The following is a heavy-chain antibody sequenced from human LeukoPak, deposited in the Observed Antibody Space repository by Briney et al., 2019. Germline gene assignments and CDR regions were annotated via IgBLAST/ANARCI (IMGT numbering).Heavy chain of an antibody. CDR1: GYTFTSYY. Sequence: ASVKVSCKASGYTFTSYYMHWVRQAPGQGLEWMGIINRSGGSTSYAQKFQGRVTMTRDTSTSTVYMELSSLRSDDTAVYYCTRDGDLAAGTMDVWGQGTTVTVSS. CDR3: TRDGDLAAGTMDV. CDR2: INRSGGST. D-gene: IGHD6-19*01. V-gene: IGHV1-46*01. J-gene: IGHJ6*02.